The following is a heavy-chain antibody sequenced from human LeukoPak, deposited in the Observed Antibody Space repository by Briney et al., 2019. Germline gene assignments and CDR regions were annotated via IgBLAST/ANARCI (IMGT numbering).Heavy chain of an antibody. D-gene: IGHD3-3*01. CDR1: GGSISSYY. J-gene: IGHJ6*03. CDR3: ARASRITIFGVATNYMDV. V-gene: IGHV4-59*01. CDR2: IYYSGST. Sequence: PSETLSLTCTVSGGSISSYYWSWIRQPPGKGLEWIAYIYYSGSTNYNPSLKSRVTISVDTSKNQFSLKLSSVTAADTAVYYCARASRITIFGVATNYMDVWGKGTTVTVSS.